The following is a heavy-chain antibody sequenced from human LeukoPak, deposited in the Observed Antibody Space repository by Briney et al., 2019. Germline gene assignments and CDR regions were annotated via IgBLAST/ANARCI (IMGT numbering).Heavy chain of an antibody. CDR3: AKGRGNSYEGPGY. J-gene: IGHJ4*02. CDR2: ISGNGGST. V-gene: IGHV3-23*01. CDR1: GFTFSSYA. Sequence: GGSLRLSCASSGFTFSSYAMSWVRQASGKGLEWVSGISGNGGSTYYADSVKGRFTISRDESRSTLYLQMNSLRADDTAVYYCAKGRGNSYEGPGYWGQGTLVTVSS. D-gene: IGHD3-10*01.